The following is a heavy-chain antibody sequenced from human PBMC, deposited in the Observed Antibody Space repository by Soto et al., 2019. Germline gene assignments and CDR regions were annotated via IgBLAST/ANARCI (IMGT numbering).Heavy chain of an antibody. Sequence: GGSLRLSCAASGFTFSSYAMSWVRQAPGKGLEWVSAISGSGGSTYYADSVKGRFTISRDNSKNTLYLQMNSLRAEDTAVYYCAKVEGYCSSTSCPQPHFDYWGQGTLVTVSS. V-gene: IGHV3-23*01. J-gene: IGHJ4*02. CDR2: ISGSGGST. D-gene: IGHD2-2*01. CDR1: GFTFSSYA. CDR3: AKVEGYCSSTSCPQPHFDY.